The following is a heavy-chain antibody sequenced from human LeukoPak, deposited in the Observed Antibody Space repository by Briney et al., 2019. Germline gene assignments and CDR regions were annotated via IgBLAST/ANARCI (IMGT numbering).Heavy chain of an antibody. CDR3: ATLIAAAETDAFDI. Sequence: SETLSLTCTVSGGSITSYYWSWIRQPPGKGLEWIGYIYYSGITNYNPSLKSRLTISMDTSKNQFSLKLSSVTAADTAVYYCATLIAAAETDAFDIWGQGTMVTVSS. D-gene: IGHD6-13*01. V-gene: IGHV4-59*12. CDR1: GGSITSYY. J-gene: IGHJ3*02. CDR2: IYYSGIT.